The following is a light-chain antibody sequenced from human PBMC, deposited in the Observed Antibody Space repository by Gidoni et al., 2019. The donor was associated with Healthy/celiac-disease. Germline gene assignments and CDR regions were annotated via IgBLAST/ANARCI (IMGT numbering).Light chain of an antibody. Sequence: QSALTQPRSVSGSPGQSVTISCTGTSSDVGGYNYVSWYQQHPGKAPKLMIYDVSKRPSGVPDRFSVSKSGNTASLTISGLQAEDEADYYCCSYAGSYTFGFGTGTKVTVL. CDR1: SSDVGGYNY. V-gene: IGLV2-11*01. J-gene: IGLJ1*01. CDR2: DVS. CDR3: CSYAGSYTFG.